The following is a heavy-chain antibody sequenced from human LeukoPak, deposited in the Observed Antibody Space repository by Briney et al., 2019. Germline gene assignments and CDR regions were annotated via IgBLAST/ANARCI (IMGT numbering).Heavy chain of an antibody. CDR1: GYHFTGYH. V-gene: IGHV1-2*02. Sequence: ASVKVSCTASGYHFTGYHVHWVRQAPGQGLEWMGRISTDSGDTNKAPKFQGRITMTGDTSINTAYMELSGLTSDDAAIYYCAGLGSTVEGRIDPWGQGTPVTVSS. J-gene: IGHJ5*02. CDR2: ISTDSGDT. D-gene: IGHD5/OR15-5a*01. CDR3: AGLGSTVEGRIDP.